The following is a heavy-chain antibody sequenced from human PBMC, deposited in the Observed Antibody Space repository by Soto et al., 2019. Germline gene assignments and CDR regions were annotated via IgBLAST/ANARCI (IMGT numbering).Heavy chain of an antibody. CDR3: ARRDGYNFDY. V-gene: IGHV3-64*01. J-gene: IGHJ4*01. Sequence: VPSLRLSCAASGFTLSSYAMHWVRQAPGKGLEYVSAFSSNGGSTYYANSVKGRFTISRDNSKNTLYLQMGSLRAEDMAVYYCARRDGYNFDYWG. D-gene: IGHD5-18*01. CDR2: FSSNGGST. CDR1: GFTLSSYA.